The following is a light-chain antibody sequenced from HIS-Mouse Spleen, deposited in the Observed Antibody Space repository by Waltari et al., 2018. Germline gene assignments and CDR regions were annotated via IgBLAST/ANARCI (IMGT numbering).Light chain of an antibody. CDR1: SSNIGTNT. Sequence: QSVLTQPPSASGTPGQRVTIPCSGSSSNIGTNTAKRYQQLPGTAPKLLIYSNNQRPSRVPDRFSGSKSGTSASLAISGLQSEDEADYYCAAWDDSLNGWVFGGGTKLTVL. CDR2: SNN. CDR3: AAWDDSLNGWV. V-gene: IGLV1-44*01. J-gene: IGLJ3*02.